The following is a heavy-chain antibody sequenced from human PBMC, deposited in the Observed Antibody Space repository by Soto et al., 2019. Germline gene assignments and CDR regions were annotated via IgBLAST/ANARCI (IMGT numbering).Heavy chain of an antibody. CDR2: INAGNGNT. Sequence: ASVKVCCKASGYTFTSYAMHWVRQAPGQRLEWMGWINAGNGNTKYSQKFQGRVTITRDTSASTAYMELSSLRSEDTAVYYCARDSVVVVAAAFDYWGQGTLVTVSS. CDR3: ARDSVVVVAAAFDY. J-gene: IGHJ4*02. D-gene: IGHD2-15*01. CDR1: GYTFTSYA. V-gene: IGHV1-3*01.